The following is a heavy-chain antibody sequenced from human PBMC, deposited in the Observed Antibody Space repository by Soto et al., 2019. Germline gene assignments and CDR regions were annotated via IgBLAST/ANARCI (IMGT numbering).Heavy chain of an antibody. D-gene: IGHD6-19*01. J-gene: IGHJ6*02. V-gene: IGHV3-7*01. Sequence: PGGSLRLSCAASGFTFSSYWMSWVLQAPGKGLEWVANIKQDGSEKYYVDSVKGRFTTSRDNAKNSLYLQMNSLRAEDTAVYYCARTGKQWLVRPYYYYYYGMDVWGQGTTVTVSS. CDR3: ARTGKQWLVRPYYYYYYGMDV. CDR2: IKQDGSEK. CDR1: GFTFSSYW.